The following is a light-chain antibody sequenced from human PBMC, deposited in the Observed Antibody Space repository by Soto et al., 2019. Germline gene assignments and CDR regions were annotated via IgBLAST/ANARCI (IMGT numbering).Light chain of an antibody. J-gene: IGKJ5*01. V-gene: IGKV3-11*01. Sequence: IVMTQSPPTLSVSPGERATPSCRASQSVSSYLAWYQQKPGQAPRLLIYDASNRATGIPARFSGSGSGTDFTLTISSLEPEDFAVYYCQQRSNWPPTFGQGTRLEI. CDR2: DAS. CDR1: QSVSSY. CDR3: QQRSNWPPT.